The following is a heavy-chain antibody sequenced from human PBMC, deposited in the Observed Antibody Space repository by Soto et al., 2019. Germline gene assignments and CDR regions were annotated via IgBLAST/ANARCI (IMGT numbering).Heavy chain of an antibody. D-gene: IGHD3-22*01. CDR2: ISGSGGST. J-gene: IGHJ4*02. Sequence: EVQLLESGGGLVQPGGSLRLSCAASGFTFSSYAMSWVRQAPGKGLEWVSAISGSGGSTYYADSVKGRFTISRDNSKKTLYLQMYSLRAEDTAVYYCAKEHHYDSSGYGYWGQGTLVTVSS. CDR3: AKEHHYDSSGYGY. V-gene: IGHV3-23*01. CDR1: GFTFSSYA.